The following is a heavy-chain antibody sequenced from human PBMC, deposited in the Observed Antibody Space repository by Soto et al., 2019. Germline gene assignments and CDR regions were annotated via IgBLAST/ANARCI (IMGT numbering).Heavy chain of an antibody. Sequence: PGGSLRLCCAASGFTFSTYWMHWIRQVPGKGLEWVSRINRDASHTYYADSVKGRFTISXXXXXXTXHXEXXXLRAXDTAVYYCVRDGHCITTSCYGNWFDPWGQGT. CDR2: INRDASHT. CDR3: VRDGHCITTSCYGNWFDP. D-gene: IGHD2-2*03. CDR1: GFTFSTYW. J-gene: IGHJ5*02. V-gene: IGHV3-74*01.